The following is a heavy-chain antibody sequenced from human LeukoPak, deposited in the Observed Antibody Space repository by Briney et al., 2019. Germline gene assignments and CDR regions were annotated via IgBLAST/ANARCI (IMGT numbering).Heavy chain of an antibody. CDR3: ARDQLRYSSSVNWFDP. Sequence: GGSLRLSCFASGFTFSNYWMSWVRQTTGKGLECVAKIREDGNEKFYVDSVKGRFTISRDNAKNSLYLQMNSLRAEDSAVYYCARDQLRYSSSVNWFDPWGQGTLVTVSS. J-gene: IGHJ5*02. CDR2: IREDGNEK. CDR1: GFTFSNYW. V-gene: IGHV3-7*03. D-gene: IGHD6-13*01.